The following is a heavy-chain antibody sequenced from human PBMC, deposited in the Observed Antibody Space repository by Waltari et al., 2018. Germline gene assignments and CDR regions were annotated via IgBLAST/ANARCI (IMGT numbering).Heavy chain of an antibody. CDR1: GGSFTAYY. CDR2: INHSGFT. CDR3: AREGSGTWFQPDS. D-gene: IGHD6-25*01. V-gene: IGHV4-34*01. J-gene: IGHJ4*02. Sequence: AGLLKPSETLSLSCAVSGGSFTAYYWSWIRQPPGKGLEWIGQINHSGFTEYNPSLTSRVTISVDTSRRQVSLTLTSLTAADTAVYFCAREGSGTWFQPDSWGQGILVTVSS.